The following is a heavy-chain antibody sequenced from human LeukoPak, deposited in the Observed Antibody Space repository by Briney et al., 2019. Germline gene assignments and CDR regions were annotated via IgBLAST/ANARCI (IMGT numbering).Heavy chain of an antibody. Sequence: PGGSLRLSCAASGFTFSSYAMHWVRQAPGKGLEWVAVISYDGSNKYYADSVKGRFTISRDNSKNTLYLQMNSLRAEDTAVYYCAGDAGIAAAGTVFGSWGQGTLVTVSS. D-gene: IGHD6-13*01. J-gene: IGHJ4*02. V-gene: IGHV3-30-3*01. CDR1: GFTFSSYA. CDR2: ISYDGSNK. CDR3: AGDAGIAAAGTVFGS.